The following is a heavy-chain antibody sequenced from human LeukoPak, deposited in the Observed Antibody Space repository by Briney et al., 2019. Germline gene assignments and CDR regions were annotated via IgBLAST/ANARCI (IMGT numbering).Heavy chain of an antibody. CDR2: INPSGGST. CDR1: GYTFTSYY. V-gene: IGHV1-46*01. J-gene: IGHJ6*03. Sequence: ASVKVSCKASGYTFTSYYMHWVRQAPGQGLEWMGIINPSGGSTSYAQKFQGRVTMTRDMSTSTVYMELSSLRSEDTAVYYCARGIKVVPAASSIYYMDVWGKGTTVTISS. CDR3: ARGIKVVPAASSIYYMDV. D-gene: IGHD2-2*01.